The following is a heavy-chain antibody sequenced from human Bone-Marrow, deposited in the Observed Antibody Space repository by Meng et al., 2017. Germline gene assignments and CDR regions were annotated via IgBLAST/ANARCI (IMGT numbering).Heavy chain of an antibody. CDR3: ARDRGGSGSEFYYYYGMDA. CDR2: ISSSSSYI. D-gene: IGHD3-10*01. CDR1: GFTFNSYA. J-gene: IGHJ6*02. V-gene: IGHV3-21*01. Sequence: GESLKISCAASGFTFNSYAMNWVRQAPGKGLEWVSSISSSSSYIYYADSVKGRFTISRDNAKNSLYLQMNSLRAEDTAVYYCARDRGGSGSEFYYYYGMDAWGQGTTVTVSS.